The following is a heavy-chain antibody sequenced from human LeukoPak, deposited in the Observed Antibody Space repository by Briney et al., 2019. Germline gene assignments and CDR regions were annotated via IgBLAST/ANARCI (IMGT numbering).Heavy chain of an antibody. CDR3: ARSVYTIIAVAEGATNWFDP. D-gene: IGHD6-19*01. Sequence: ASVKVSCKVSGYTLTELSMHWVRQAPGKGLEWMGGFDPEDGETIYAQKLQGRVTMTRDTSTSTVYMEVSSLRSEDTAVYYCARSVYTIIAVAEGATNWFDPWGQGTLVTVSS. J-gene: IGHJ5*02. CDR1: GYTLTELS. V-gene: IGHV1-24*01. CDR2: FDPEDGET.